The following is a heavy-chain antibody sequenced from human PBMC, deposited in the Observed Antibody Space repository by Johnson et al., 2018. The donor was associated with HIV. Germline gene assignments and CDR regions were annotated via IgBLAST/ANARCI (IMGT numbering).Heavy chain of an antibody. Sequence: QVQLVESGGGSVQPGRSLRLSCAASGFTFSSYGMHWVRQAPVTGLEWVAVISYDGRNKYYADFVKGRFAISSDNSKNKLYLQMNSLRAEDTSVYYCARGAGSSGWYFSSAFDIWGQGTMVTVSS. J-gene: IGHJ3*02. CDR2: ISYDGRNK. CDR3: ARGAGSSGWYFSSAFDI. V-gene: IGHV3-30*03. CDR1: GFTFSSYG. D-gene: IGHD6-19*01.